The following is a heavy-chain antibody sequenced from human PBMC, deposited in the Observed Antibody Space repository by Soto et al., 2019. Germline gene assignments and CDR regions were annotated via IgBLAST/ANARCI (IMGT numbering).Heavy chain of an antibody. J-gene: IGHJ6*02. CDR3: AKDLQSYGDYDYYCYGMDV. CDR1: GFTFSTYG. CDR2: ISYDGTNK. D-gene: IGHD4-17*01. V-gene: IGHV3-30*18. Sequence: QVQLVESGGGEVQPGRSLTIFCAASGFTFSTYGMHWVRQTPGKGLEWVAVISYDGTNKFYSDSVKGRFTISRDNFKNTLTLQMNSLRVDDTAVYSCAKDLQSYGDYDYYCYGMDVWGLGTRVTVSS.